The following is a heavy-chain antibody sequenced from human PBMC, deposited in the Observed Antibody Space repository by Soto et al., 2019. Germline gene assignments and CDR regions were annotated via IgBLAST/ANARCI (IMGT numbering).Heavy chain of an antibody. Sequence: EVQLLESGGGLVQPGGSLRLSCAASGFTFSNYAMIWARQAQGKGLEWVWAMTANAGSRYYEDPVRGRFIISRDNSRNTLYLQMNSLRAEDTAVYYCAKDQFSSGWYNDYYYGMDVWGQGTTVTVSS. CDR1: GFTFSNYA. V-gene: IGHV3-23*01. CDR2: MTANAGSR. J-gene: IGHJ6*02. CDR3: AKDQFSSGWYNDYYYGMDV. D-gene: IGHD6-19*01.